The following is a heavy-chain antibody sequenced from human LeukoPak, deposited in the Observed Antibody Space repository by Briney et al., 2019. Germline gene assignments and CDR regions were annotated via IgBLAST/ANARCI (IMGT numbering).Heavy chain of an antibody. D-gene: IGHD6-19*01. CDR1: GGSINSYY. CDR2: IYYSGSI. J-gene: IGHJ4*02. CDR3: AGAYSSGLFDN. V-gene: IGHV4-59*08. Sequence: SETLSLTCTVSGGSINSYYWNWIRQPPGKGLEWIGDIYYSGSINYNPSLKSRVIISLDTSKNQFSLNLRSVTAADTAVYYCAGAYSSGLFDNWGQGTLVTVSS.